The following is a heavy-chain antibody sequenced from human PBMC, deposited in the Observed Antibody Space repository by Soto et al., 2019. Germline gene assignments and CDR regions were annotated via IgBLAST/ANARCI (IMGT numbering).Heavy chain of an antibody. J-gene: IGHJ6*02. CDR2: IYPGDSDT. Sequence: PGESLKISCKGSGYSFTSYWIGWVRQMPGKGLEWMGIIYPGDSDTRYSPSFQGQVTISADKSISTAYLQWSSLRASDTAMYYCARRMSYYGPEYGMDVWGQGTTVTVSS. CDR1: GYSFTSYW. CDR3: ARRMSYYGPEYGMDV. V-gene: IGHV5-51*01. D-gene: IGHD3-10*01.